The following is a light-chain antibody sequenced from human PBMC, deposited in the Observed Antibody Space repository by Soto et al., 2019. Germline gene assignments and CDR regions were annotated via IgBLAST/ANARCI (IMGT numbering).Light chain of an antibody. CDR2: GAS. J-gene: IGKJ1*01. Sequence: DIQMTQSPSSLSASVGDRVTITCRASQTITTYLNWCQQKPGKAPKLLIYGASSLQSGVPSRFTGSGSGTDFILTISSLQPEDSATYHCQQSHSTPWTFGQGTKVEIK. V-gene: IGKV1-39*01. CDR1: QTITTY. CDR3: QQSHSTPWT.